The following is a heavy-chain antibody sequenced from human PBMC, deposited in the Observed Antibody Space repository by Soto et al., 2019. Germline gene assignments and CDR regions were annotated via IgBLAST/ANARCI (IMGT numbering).Heavy chain of an antibody. V-gene: IGHV1-18*04. CDR2: ISAYNGNT. D-gene: IGHD3-22*01. J-gene: IGHJ4*02. CDR1: GYTFTNYG. Sequence: QVQLVQSGAEVKKPGASVTVSCKASGYTFTNYGISWVRQAPGQGLEWMGWISAYNGNTNYAQRLQGRVTMTTDTSTSTAYMELRSLRSDDTAVYYCAREDYFDSSGRKSSSDYWGQGTLVTVSS. CDR3: AREDYFDSSGRKSSSDY.